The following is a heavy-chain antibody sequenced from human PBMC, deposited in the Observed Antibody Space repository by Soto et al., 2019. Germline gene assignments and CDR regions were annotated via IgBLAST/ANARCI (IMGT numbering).Heavy chain of an antibody. CDR3: AKGVLSFHYGMEV. V-gene: IGHV3-23*01. CDR1: GFTFNTYP. Sequence: GSLRLSCATSGFTFNTYPLTWVRQAPGKGLEWVSSISSTAGRTSSYADSVKGRFAISRDFSDNTVYLQMNNLRVDDTAVYFCAKGVLSFHYGMEVWGQGTTVTVSS. J-gene: IGHJ6*02. CDR2: ISSTAGRTS. D-gene: IGHD3-10*01.